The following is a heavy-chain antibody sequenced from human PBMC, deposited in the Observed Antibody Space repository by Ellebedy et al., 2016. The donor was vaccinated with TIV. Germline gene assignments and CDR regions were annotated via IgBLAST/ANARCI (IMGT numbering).Heavy chain of an antibody. CDR3: ARDCFYDGYAFDI. CDR2: ISYSGST. V-gene: IGHV4-59*12. CDR1: GGSISSYS. Sequence: MPSETLSLTCTVSGGSISSYSWSWIRQPPGRGLEWIGYISYSGSTNYNPSLKSRVTISVDTSKNQFSLKLSSLTAADTAVYYCARDCFYDGYAFDIWGQGTMVTVSS. J-gene: IGHJ3*02. D-gene: IGHD2/OR15-2a*01.